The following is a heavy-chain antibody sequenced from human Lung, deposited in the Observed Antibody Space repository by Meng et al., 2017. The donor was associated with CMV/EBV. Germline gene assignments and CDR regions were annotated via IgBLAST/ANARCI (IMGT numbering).Heavy chain of an antibody. V-gene: IGHV3-48*03. Sequence: SCAASGFTFSSYEMNWVRQAPGKGLEWVSYISSSGSTIYYADSVKGRFTISRDNAKNSLYLQMNSLRAEDTAVYYCARDIVSIFGVAKPYYYYYYGMDVXDQGXTVTVSS. CDR1: GFTFSSYE. CDR3: ARDIVSIFGVAKPYYYYYYGMDV. CDR2: ISSSGSTI. J-gene: IGHJ6*02. D-gene: IGHD3-3*01.